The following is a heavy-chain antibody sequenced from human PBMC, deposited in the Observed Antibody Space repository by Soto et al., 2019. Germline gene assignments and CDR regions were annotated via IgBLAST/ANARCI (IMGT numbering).Heavy chain of an antibody. V-gene: IGHV3-7*03. CDR3: ARGRARVSYLDY. CDR2: INQDGSDK. J-gene: IGHJ4*02. Sequence: PGGSLRLSCAASGFTFSSYWMNWVRQAPGKGLEWVANINQDGSDKYYVDPVKGRFTISRDNAKNSLYLQMNSLRGEDTAVYYCARGRARVSYLDYWGRGTLVTVSS. CDR1: GFTFSSYW.